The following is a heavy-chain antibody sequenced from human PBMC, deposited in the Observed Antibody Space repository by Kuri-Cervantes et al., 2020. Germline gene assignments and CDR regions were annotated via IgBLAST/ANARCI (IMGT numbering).Heavy chain of an antibody. J-gene: IGHJ4*02. CDR3: AKAEDDSSGYYSY. CDR2: ISWNSGSI. CDR1: GFTFDDYA. D-gene: IGHD3-22*01. V-gene: IGHV3-9*01. Sequence: SLRLSCAASGFTFDDYAMHWVRQVPGKGLEWASGISWNSGSIGYADSVKGRFTISRDNAKNSLYLQMNSLRAEDTALYYCAKAEDDSSGYYSYWGQGTLVTVSS.